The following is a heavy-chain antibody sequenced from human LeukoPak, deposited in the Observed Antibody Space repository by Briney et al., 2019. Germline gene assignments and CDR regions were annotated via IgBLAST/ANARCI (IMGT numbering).Heavy chain of an antibody. CDR1: GGSISSYY. CDR3: ASTPRRGGSLNY. D-gene: IGHD1-26*01. CDR2: IYYSGST. J-gene: IGHJ4*02. V-gene: IGHV4-59*01. Sequence: SETLSLTCTVSGGSISSYYWSWIRQPPGKGLEWIGYIYYSGSTNYNPSLKSRVTISVDTSKNQFSLKLSSVTAADTAVYYCASTPRRGGSLNYWGQRTLVTVSS.